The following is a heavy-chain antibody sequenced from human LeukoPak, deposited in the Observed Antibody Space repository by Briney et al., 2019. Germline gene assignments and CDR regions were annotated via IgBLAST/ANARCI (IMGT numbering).Heavy chain of an antibody. CDR3: ARLKWELLHFGYFDY. CDR1: GGSFSGYY. CDR2: INHSGST. Sequence: SETLSLTCAVYGGSFSGYYWSWIRQPPGKGLESIGEINHSGSTNYNPSLKSRVAISVDTSKNQFSLKLSSVTAADTAVYYCARLKWELLHFGYFDYWGQGTLVTVSS. D-gene: IGHD1-26*01. V-gene: IGHV4-34*01. J-gene: IGHJ4*02.